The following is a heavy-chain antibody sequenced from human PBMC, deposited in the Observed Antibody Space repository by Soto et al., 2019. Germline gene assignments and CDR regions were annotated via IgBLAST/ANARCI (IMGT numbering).Heavy chain of an antibody. J-gene: IGHJ4*02. CDR1: GFTFSNHG. CDR3: AKEAGRGGDSYRAYFDY. Sequence: QVQLVESGGGVVQPGRSLRLSCTASGFTFSNHGMQWVRQAPGKGLEWVAVVSYDGSIRYYADSVEGRFTISRDNSKNTLFLQMNSLRPEDTAVYYCAKEAGRGGDSYRAYFDYWGQGSLVTVSS. CDR2: VSYDGSIR. D-gene: IGHD5-18*01. V-gene: IGHV3-30*18.